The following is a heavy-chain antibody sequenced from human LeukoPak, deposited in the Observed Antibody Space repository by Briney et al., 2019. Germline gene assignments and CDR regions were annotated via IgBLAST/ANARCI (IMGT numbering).Heavy chain of an antibody. V-gene: IGHV4-34*01. CDR3: ARGHYDSSGYYFRGVDY. D-gene: IGHD3-22*01. CDR2: INHSGST. CDR1: GGSFSDHY. Sequence: SETLSLTCTVYGGSFSDHYWTWIRQTPGKGLEWIGEINHSGSTQYNPSLKSRVTISVDTSKNQFSLKLRSVTAADAAVYFCARGHYDSSGYYFRGVDYWGQGTPVTVSS. J-gene: IGHJ4*02.